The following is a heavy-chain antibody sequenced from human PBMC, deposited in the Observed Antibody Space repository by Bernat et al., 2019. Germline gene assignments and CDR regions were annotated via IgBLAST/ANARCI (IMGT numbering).Heavy chain of an antibody. CDR2: ISYDGSNK. Sequence: QVQLVESGGGVVQPGRSLRLSCAASGLTFSSYGMHWVRQAPGKGLEWVAVISYDGSNKYYADSVKGRFTISRDNSKNTLYLQMNSLKTEDTAVYYCRGSSGGRWGQGTLVTVSS. CDR3: RGSSGGR. J-gene: IGHJ4*02. CDR1: GLTFSSYG. V-gene: IGHV3-30*03. D-gene: IGHD2-15*01.